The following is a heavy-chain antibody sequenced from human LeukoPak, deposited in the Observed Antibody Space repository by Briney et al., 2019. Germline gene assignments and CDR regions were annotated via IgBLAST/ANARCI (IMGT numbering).Heavy chain of an antibody. Sequence: GGSLRLSCAASGFTFSDYAMSWVRQAPEKGLEWVSAISGSGDATKYADSVKGRFTISRDKSKNTLYLQMNSLKTEDTAVYYCTTVRDYVRNYYYYYYMDIWGKGTTVTVSS. J-gene: IGHJ6*03. CDR3: TTVRDYVRNYYYYYYMDI. CDR2: ISGSGDAT. CDR1: GFTFSDYA. D-gene: IGHD4-17*01. V-gene: IGHV3-23*01.